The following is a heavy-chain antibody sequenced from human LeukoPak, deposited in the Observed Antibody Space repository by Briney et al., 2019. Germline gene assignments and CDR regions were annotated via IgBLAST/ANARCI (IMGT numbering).Heavy chain of an antibody. D-gene: IGHD6-19*01. CDR1: GFTFSDHY. CDR3: ARAYRSGWYFDY. Sequence: GGSLRLSCAVSGFTFSDHYMDWVRQAPGKGLEWVGRTRNKANSYTTEYAASVKGRFTISRDDSKNSLYLQMNSLKTEDTAVYYSARAYRSGWYFDYWGQGTLVTVSS. V-gene: IGHV3-72*01. J-gene: IGHJ4*02. CDR2: TRNKANSYTT.